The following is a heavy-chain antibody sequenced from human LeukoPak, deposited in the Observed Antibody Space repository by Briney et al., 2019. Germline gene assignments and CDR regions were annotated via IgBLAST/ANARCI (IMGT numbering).Heavy chain of an antibody. J-gene: IGHJ4*02. Sequence: SETLSLTCTVSGYSISSGYYWGWIRQPPGKGLEWIGSIYHSGSTYYNPSLKSRVTISVDTSKNQFSLKLSSVTAADTAVYYCARLEGSYVIDYWGQGTLVTVSS. V-gene: IGHV4-38-2*02. CDR1: GYSISSGYY. CDR2: IYHSGST. CDR3: ARLEGSYVIDY. D-gene: IGHD1-26*01.